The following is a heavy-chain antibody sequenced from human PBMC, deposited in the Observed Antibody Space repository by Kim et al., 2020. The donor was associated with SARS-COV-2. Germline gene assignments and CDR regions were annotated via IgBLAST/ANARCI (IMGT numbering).Heavy chain of an antibody. Sequence: SETLSLTCTVSGGSISSGSYYWSLIRQPAGKGLEWIGRIYTSGSTNYNPSLKSRVTISVDTSKNQFSLKLSSVTAADTAVYYCARVSTYYYDSDPYGMDVWGQGTTVTVSS. CDR2: IYTSGST. CDR3: ARVSTYYYDSDPYGMDV. J-gene: IGHJ6*02. D-gene: IGHD3-22*01. V-gene: IGHV4-61*02. CDR1: GGSISSGSYY.